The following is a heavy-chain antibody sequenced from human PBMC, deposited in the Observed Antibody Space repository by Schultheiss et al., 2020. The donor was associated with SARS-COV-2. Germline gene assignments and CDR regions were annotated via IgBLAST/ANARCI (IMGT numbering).Heavy chain of an antibody. CDR3: ARGAEPGLGY. V-gene: IGHV4-61*08. Sequence: SETLSLTCTVSGGSISSGGYYWSWIRQHPGKGLEWIGYIYYTGSTHYNPSLKSRVTISVDTSKNQFSLKLSSVTAADTAVYYCARGAEPGLGYWGQGTLVTVSS. D-gene: IGHD1-14*01. J-gene: IGHJ4*02. CDR1: GGSISSGGYY. CDR2: IYYTGST.